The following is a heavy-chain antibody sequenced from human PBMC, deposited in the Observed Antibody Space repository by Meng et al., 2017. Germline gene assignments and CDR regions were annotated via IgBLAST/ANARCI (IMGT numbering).Heavy chain of an antibody. CDR2: ISYDGSNK. Sequence: GESLKISCAASGFTFSSYAMHWVRQAPGKGLEWVAVISYDGSNKYYADSVKGRFTISRDNSKNTLYMQMNSLRAKDTAVYYCARDLGKRITMVRGGYYYYCMDVWGQGTTVTVSS. CDR3: ARDLGKRITMVRGGYYYYCMDV. V-gene: IGHV3-30*04. J-gene: IGHJ6*02. CDR1: GFTFSSYA. D-gene: IGHD3-10*01.